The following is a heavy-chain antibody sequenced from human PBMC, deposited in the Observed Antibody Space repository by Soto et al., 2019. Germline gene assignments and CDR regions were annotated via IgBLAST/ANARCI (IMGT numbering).Heavy chain of an antibody. D-gene: IGHD2-15*01. CDR3: ASAGSLAF. CDR1: GFTFAKYA. Sequence: PGGSLRLSCATSGFTFAKYAMNWVRQVPGKGLEWVSSIGGSGASTYYADSVRGRFTISRDNAKNSLYLQMNSLRAEDTALYYCASAGSLAFWGQGTLVTVSS. J-gene: IGHJ4*02. CDR2: IGGSGAST. V-gene: IGHV3-21*01.